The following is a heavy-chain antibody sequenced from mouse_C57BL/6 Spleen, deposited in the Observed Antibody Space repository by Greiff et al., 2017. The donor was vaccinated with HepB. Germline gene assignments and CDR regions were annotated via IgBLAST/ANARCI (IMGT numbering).Heavy chain of an antibody. J-gene: IGHJ4*01. CDR1: GYTFTSYW. CDR3: ARRGDYDAGYAMDY. D-gene: IGHD2-4*01. Sequence: QVQLQQSGAELVKPGASVKLSCKASGYTFTSYWMHWVKQRPGQGLEWIGMIHPNSGSTNYNEKFKSKATLTVDKSSSTAYMQLSSLTSEDSAVYYCARRGDYDAGYAMDYWGQGTSVTVSS. V-gene: IGHV1-64*01. CDR2: IHPNSGST.